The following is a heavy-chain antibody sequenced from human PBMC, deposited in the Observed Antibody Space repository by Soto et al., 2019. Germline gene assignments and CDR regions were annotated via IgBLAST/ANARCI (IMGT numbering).Heavy chain of an antibody. Sequence: PAETLSLTSAVSGGSISSGGYSWSWIRQPPGKGLEWIGYIYHSGSTYYNPSLKSRVTISVDRSKNQFSLKLSSVTAADTAVYYCARRYYDFWRGLMDVWGQGTTVTVS. CDR2: IYHSGST. CDR1: GGSISSGGYS. D-gene: IGHD3-3*01. J-gene: IGHJ6*02. V-gene: IGHV4-30-2*01. CDR3: ARRYYDFWRGLMDV.